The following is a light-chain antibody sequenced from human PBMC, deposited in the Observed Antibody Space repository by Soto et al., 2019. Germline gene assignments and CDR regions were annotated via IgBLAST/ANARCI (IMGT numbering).Light chain of an antibody. J-gene: IGLJ1*01. Sequence: QSALTQPASVSGSPGQSITIACTGSSSDVGAYNFVSWYQHHPGKAPKLILYEVTTHPSGVSSRFSGSKSGNTASLTISGLQADEEANYYCSSYTSSNTPYVFGTGTKV. CDR3: SSYTSSNTPYV. CDR2: EVT. CDR1: SSDVGAYNF. V-gene: IGLV2-14*01.